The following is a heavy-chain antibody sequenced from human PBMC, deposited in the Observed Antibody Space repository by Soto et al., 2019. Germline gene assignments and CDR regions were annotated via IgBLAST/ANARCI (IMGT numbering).Heavy chain of an antibody. J-gene: IGHJ6*02. CDR2: IYYSGST. CDR3: ARRRRGPALYYYYYGMDV. D-gene: IGHD2-2*01. V-gene: IGHV4-39*01. Sequence: PSETLSLTCTVSGGSISSSSYYWGWIRQPPGKGLEWIGSIYYSGSTYYNPSLKSRVTISVDTSKNQFSLKLSSVTAADTAVYYCARRRRGPALYYYYYGMDVWGQGTTVTVSS. CDR1: GGSISSSSYY.